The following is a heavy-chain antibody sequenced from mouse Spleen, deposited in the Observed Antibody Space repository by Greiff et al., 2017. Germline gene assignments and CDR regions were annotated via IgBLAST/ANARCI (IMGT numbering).Heavy chain of an antibody. CDR2: IDPYYGGT. V-gene: IGHV1S135*01. J-gene: IGHJ3*01. Sequence: EVKLVESGAELVKPGASVKLSCKASGYSFTGYNMNWVKQSNGKSLEWIGNIDPYYGGTSYNQKFKGKATLTVDKSSSTAYMQLKSLTSEDSAVYYCARSLYDYLAYWGQGTLVTVSA. CDR1: GYSFTGYN. CDR3: ARSLYDYLAY. D-gene: IGHD2-4*01.